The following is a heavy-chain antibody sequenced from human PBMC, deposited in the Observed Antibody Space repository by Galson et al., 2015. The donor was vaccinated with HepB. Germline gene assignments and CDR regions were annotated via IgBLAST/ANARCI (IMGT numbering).Heavy chain of an antibody. CDR2: ISWNSGTI. D-gene: IGHD6-25*01. Sequence: HWVRQRPGKGLEWVSGISWNSGTIAYADSVKGRFTISRDNAIKSLHLQMNSLRPEDTAFYYCTKGGQRPDYWGQGILVTVSS. V-gene: IGHV3-9*01. CDR3: TKGGQRPDY. J-gene: IGHJ4*02.